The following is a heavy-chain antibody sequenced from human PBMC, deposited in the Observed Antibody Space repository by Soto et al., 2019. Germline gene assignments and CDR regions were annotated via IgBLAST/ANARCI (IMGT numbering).Heavy chain of an antibody. CDR3: AADTVTLYYYYYGMDV. CDR1: GGSISSRSYY. D-gene: IGHD4-17*01. Sequence: SETLSLTCTVSGGSISSRSYYGGWIRQPPGKGLEWIGSMYYSGSTYYNPSLKSRVTISVDTSKNQFSLKLSSVTAADTAVYYCAADTVTLYYYYYGMDVWGQGTTVTVSS. V-gene: IGHV4-39*01. CDR2: MYYSGST. J-gene: IGHJ6*02.